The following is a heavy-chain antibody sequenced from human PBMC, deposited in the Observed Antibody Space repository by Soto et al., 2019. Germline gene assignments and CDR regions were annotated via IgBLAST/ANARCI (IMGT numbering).Heavy chain of an antibody. Sequence: EVQLVESGGGMVQPGGSLRLSCAASGFTFSSYSMNWVRQAPAKGLEWVSYISSSSSTIYYADSVKGRFTISRDNAKNSLYLQMNSLRDEDTAVYYCARDPVLLWFGAFYYYYYGMDVWGQGTTVTVSS. CDR1: GFTFSSYS. CDR2: ISSSSSTI. CDR3: ARDPVLLWFGAFYYYYYGMDV. V-gene: IGHV3-48*02. J-gene: IGHJ6*02. D-gene: IGHD3-10*01.